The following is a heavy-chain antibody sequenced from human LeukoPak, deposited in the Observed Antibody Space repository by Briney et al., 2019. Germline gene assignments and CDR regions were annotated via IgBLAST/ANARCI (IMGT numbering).Heavy chain of an antibody. CDR2: ISYDGTVK. CDR1: GFTFSSYA. J-gene: IGHJ4*02. V-gene: IGHV3-30-3*01. CDR3: AKDPVKDSSSWYVLFDY. D-gene: IGHD6-13*01. Sequence: PGGSLRLSCAASGFTFSSYAIHWVRQAPGKGLEWVAFISYDGTVKYYADSVKGRFTISRDNSKNTLYLQMNSLRAEDTAVYYCAKDPVKDSSSWYVLFDYWGQGTLVTVSS.